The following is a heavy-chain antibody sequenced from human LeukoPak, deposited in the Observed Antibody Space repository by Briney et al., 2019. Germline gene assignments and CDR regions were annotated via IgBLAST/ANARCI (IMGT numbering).Heavy chain of an antibody. V-gene: IGHV3-48*03. J-gene: IGHJ4*02. CDR2: ISSSGSTI. CDR1: GFTFSSYE. CDR3: AKNPVAGRTYYFDY. D-gene: IGHD6-19*01. Sequence: GGSLRLSCAASGFTFSSYEMNWVRQAPGKGLEWVSYISSSGSTIYYADSVKGRFTISRDNAENSLYLQMNSLRAEDTAVYYCAKNPVAGRTYYFDYWGQGTLVTVSS.